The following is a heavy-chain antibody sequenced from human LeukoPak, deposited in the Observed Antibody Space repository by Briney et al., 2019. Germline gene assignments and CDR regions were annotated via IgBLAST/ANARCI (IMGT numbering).Heavy chain of an antibody. CDR3: AKDPWNAAVANTNGWFDP. CDR2: ISGSGGNT. J-gene: IGHJ5*02. Sequence: EGSLRLSCAASGFTFRNYAMSWVRRAPGKGLEWVSSISGSGGNTYYAQSVKGRFSISRDNSKNTLNLQMDSLRADDTALYFCAKDPWNAAVANTNGWFDPWGQGTLVTVSS. V-gene: IGHV3-23*01. D-gene: IGHD6-19*01. CDR1: GFTFRNYA.